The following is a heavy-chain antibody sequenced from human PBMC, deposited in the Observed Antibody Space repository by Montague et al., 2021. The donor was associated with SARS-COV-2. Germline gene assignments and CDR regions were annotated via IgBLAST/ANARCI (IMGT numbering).Heavy chain of an antibody. J-gene: IGHJ4*02. Sequence: SETLSLTCAVSGDSIMTTNWWSWVRQPPGKGLEWIGEIYQSGSTNYNPSLKSRVTMSIDKSKNQFSLELNSVTAADTALYYFVSAGGLDNRPPVWGQGALVIVSS. D-gene: IGHD3/OR15-3a*01. V-gene: IGHV4-4*02. CDR1: GDSIMTTNW. CDR3: VSAGGLDNRPPV. CDR2: IYQSGST.